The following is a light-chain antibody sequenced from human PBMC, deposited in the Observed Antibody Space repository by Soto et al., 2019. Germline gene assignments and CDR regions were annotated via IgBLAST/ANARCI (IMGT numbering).Light chain of an antibody. V-gene: IGLV2-14*01. CDR2: EVN. CDR3: ISYTTANTMI. J-gene: IGLJ2*01. CDR1: SSDVGAYNY. Sequence: QSALTQPASVSGSPGQSITISCTGTSSDVGAYNYVSWYQQYPGKAPKLMIYEVNNRPSGVSDRFSGSKSGNTASLTISGLQTEDEADYYCISYTTANTMIFGGGTKVTVL.